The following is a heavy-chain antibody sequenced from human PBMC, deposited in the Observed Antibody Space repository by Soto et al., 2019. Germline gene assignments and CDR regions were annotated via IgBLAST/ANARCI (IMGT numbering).Heavy chain of an antibody. V-gene: IGHV4-39*01. CDR3: APLTVSLSGPYGIHV. Sequence: SETLSLTCSVSGYSVSSSDYYWAWIRQPPGKGLEWIGSMLYSGLTYYNPSLKSRVTLSVDTSKNQFSVRLNSVTASDTAVYYCAPLTVSLSGPYGIHVWGQGTTVTSP. CDR2: MLYSGLT. J-gene: IGHJ6*02. D-gene: IGHD2-15*01. CDR1: GYSVSSSDYY.